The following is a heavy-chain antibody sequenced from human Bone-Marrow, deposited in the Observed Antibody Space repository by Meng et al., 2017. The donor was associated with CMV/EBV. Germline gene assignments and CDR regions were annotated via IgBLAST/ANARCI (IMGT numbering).Heavy chain of an antibody. V-gene: IGHV3-74*01. Sequence: GESLKISCAASGFTFSSYWMHWVRQAPGKGLVWVSAISWNSAIRDYAGSVKGRFIISRDNAKKTLYLQMNTLRIEDTALYYCARAQKSALMTGMGVWGQGTTVTVSS. J-gene: IGHJ6*02. CDR1: GFTFSSYW. D-gene: IGHD3-3*01. CDR2: ISWNSAIR. CDR3: ARAQKSALMTGMGV.